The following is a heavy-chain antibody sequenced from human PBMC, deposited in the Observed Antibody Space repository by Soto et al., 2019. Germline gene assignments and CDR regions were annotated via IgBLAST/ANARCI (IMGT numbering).Heavy chain of an antibody. Sequence: QVQLVQSGAEVKKPGASVKVSCKASGYTFTSYGISWVRQAPGQGLELMGWISAYNGNTNYAQKLQGRVTMTTDTSTSTADMELRSLRSDDTAVYYCAVLGGAYRIWACYGMDVWGQGTTVTVSS. CDR3: AVLGGAYRIWACYGMDV. D-gene: IGHD2-21*01. CDR1: GYTFTSYG. CDR2: ISAYNGNT. J-gene: IGHJ6*02. V-gene: IGHV1-18*01.